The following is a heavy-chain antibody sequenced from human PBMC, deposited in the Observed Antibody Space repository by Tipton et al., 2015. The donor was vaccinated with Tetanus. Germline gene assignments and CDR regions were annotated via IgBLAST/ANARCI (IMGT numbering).Heavy chain of an antibody. V-gene: IGHV3-23*01. CDR1: GFTFSSYA. Sequence: SLRLSCAASGFTFSSYAMSWVRQAPGKGLEWVSAISGSGGSTYYADSVKGRFTISRDNSKNTLYLQMNSLRAEDTAVYYCAKGSYYGSGSYPPLGDYYYYMDVWGKGTTVTVSS. D-gene: IGHD3-10*01. CDR2: ISGSGGST. J-gene: IGHJ6*03. CDR3: AKGSYYGSGSYPPLGDYYYYMDV.